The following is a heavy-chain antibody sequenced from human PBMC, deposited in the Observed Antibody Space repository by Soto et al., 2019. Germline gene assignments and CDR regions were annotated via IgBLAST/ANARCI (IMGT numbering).Heavy chain of an antibody. Sequence: QVHLVQSGAEVKKPGSSVKVSCKASGGAFTNDIITWVRQAPGQGLEWMGRIIPLLDVTNYAQKFQGRVTITADKSTSTAYMELNSLIYEDTAEYYCARDSPMGSTFSGYDAIDYWGQGTLVTVSS. V-gene: IGHV1-69*08. CDR1: GGAFTNDI. D-gene: IGHD5-12*01. CDR2: IIPLLDVT. CDR3: ARDSPMGSTFSGYDAIDY. J-gene: IGHJ4*02.